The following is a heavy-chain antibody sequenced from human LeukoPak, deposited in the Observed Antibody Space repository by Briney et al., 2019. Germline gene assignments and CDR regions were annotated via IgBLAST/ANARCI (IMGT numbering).Heavy chain of an antibody. Sequence: GGSLRLSCAASGFTFSSYGMHWVRQAPGKGLEWVAFIRYDGSNKYYADSVKGRFTISRDNSKNTLYLEMNSLRAEDTAVYYCAKDKRTYYDILTGYLPDYWGQGTLVTVSS. CDR3: AKDKRTYYDILTGYLPDY. CDR2: IRYDGSNK. J-gene: IGHJ4*02. V-gene: IGHV3-30*02. D-gene: IGHD3-9*01. CDR1: GFTFSSYG.